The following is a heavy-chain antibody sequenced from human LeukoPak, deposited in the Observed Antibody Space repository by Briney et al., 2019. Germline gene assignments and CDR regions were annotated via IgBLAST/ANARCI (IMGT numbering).Heavy chain of an antibody. J-gene: IGHJ3*02. CDR2: IYYSGST. V-gene: IGHV4-39*01. CDR3: ARPAGLYYDFWSGYYGSAFDI. CDR1: GGSISSSSYY. D-gene: IGHD3-3*01. Sequence: SETLSLTCTVSGGSISSSSYYWVWIRQPLGKGLEWIGSIYYSGSTYYNPSLKSRVTISVDTSKNQFSLKLSSVTAADTAVYYCARPAGLYYDFWSGYYGSAFDIWGQGTMVTVSS.